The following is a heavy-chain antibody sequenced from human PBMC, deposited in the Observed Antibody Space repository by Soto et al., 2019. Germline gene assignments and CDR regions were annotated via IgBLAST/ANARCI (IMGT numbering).Heavy chain of an antibody. V-gene: IGHV3-7*04. J-gene: IGHJ4*02. CDR1: GFTFSNYW. CDR2: IKQNGRER. D-gene: IGHD6-19*01. CDR3: ARAWYTSGWFWDY. Sequence: EVQLVESGGGLVQPEGSLRLSCAASGFTFSNYWMTWVRQAPGKGLEWVANIKQNGRERYSADSVKSRFTISRDNAKSSLYLQMNSLRAEDTAVYYCARAWYTSGWFWDYWGQGALVTVSS.